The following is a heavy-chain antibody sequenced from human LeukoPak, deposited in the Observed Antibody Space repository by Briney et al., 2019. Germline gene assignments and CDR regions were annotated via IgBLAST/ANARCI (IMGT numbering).Heavy chain of an antibody. CDR2: ISSSSSYI. J-gene: IGHJ3*02. V-gene: IGHV3-21*01. D-gene: IGHD5/OR15-5a*01. CDR3: ARDGGDIVSWAFDI. CDR1: GFTFSSYS. Sequence: GGSLRLSCAASGFTFSSYSMNWVRQAPGKGLEWVSSISSSSSYIYYADSVKGRFTISRDNAKNLLYLQMNSLRAEDTAVYYCARDGGDIVSWAFDIWGQGTMVTVSS.